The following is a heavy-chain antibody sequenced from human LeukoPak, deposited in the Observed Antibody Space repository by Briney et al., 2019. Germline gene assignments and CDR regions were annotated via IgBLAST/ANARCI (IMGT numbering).Heavy chain of an antibody. CDR1: GYTLTELS. Sequence: GASVKVSCKVSGYTLTELSMHWVRQAPGKGLEWMGGFDPEDGETIYAQKFQGRVTMTEDTSTDTAYMELSSLRSEDTAVYYCATALKPPAYDKGYSGRPDYWGQGTLVTVSS. V-gene: IGHV1-24*01. D-gene: IGHD5-12*01. CDR2: FDPEDGET. J-gene: IGHJ4*02. CDR3: ATALKPPAYDKGYSGRPDY.